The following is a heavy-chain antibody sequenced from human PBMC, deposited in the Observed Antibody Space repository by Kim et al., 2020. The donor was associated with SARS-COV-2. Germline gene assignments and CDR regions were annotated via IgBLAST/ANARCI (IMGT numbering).Heavy chain of an antibody. J-gene: IGHJ4*02. CDR2: INTNTGDP. V-gene: IGHV7-4-1*02. Sequence: ASVKVSCKASGYIFTKYAWNWLRQAPGQGLEFMGWINTNTGDPMYAQGFTGRFAFSLDPSVNTAYLQISSLKAGDTGVYYCARRFRGGSCPDWGQGTQVTVSS. CDR3: ARRFRGGSCPD. CDR1: GYIFTKYA. D-gene: IGHD2-15*01.